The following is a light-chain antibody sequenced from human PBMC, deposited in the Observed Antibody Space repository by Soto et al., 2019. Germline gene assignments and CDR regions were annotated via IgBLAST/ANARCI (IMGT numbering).Light chain of an antibody. Sequence: EIVMTQSPATLPVSTGERATLSCRASLSVSSNFAWYQQKPGQAPRLLIYGASTRATGIPARFSGSGSGTEFTLTISSLQSEDFAVYYCQQYNNWPPWTFGQGTKVEIK. CDR3: QQYNNWPPWT. J-gene: IGKJ1*01. CDR1: LSVSSN. CDR2: GAS. V-gene: IGKV3-15*01.